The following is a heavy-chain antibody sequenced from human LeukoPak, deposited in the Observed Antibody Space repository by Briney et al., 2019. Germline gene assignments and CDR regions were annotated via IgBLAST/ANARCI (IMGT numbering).Heavy chain of an antibody. D-gene: IGHD1-7*01. CDR3: MRGATDTTRWFDP. J-gene: IGHJ5*02. CDR2: ISSSDSTI. CDR1: GFTFSSYE. V-gene: IGHV3-48*03. Sequence: PGGSLRLSCAASGFTFSSYEMNWVRQAPGKGLEWVSYISSSDSTIYYADSVKGRFTISRDNAKNSLYLQMNGLRAEDTAAYYCMRGATDTTRWFDPWGQGTLVTVSS.